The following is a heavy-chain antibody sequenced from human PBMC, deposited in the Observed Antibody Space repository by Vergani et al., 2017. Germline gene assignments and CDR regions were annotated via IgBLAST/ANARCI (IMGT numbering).Heavy chain of an antibody. Sequence: EVQLLQSEGAVVQPGGSLRLSCVASGFTFSSHAMSWVRQGHGQGLEWVASIKNTGDSTHYADSVKGRFTISRDNSKNTLYLQMNSLRVEETAVYYCAKLPLQAARAPSDYWGQGTLVTVSS. CDR2: IKNTGDST. D-gene: IGHD6-6*01. CDR1: GFTFSSHA. V-gene: IGHV3-23*01. CDR3: AKLPLQAARAPSDY. J-gene: IGHJ4*02.